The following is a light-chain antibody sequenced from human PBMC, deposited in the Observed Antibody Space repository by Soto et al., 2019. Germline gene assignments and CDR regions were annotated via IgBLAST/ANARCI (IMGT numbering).Light chain of an antibody. V-gene: IGKV3-15*01. CDR2: GAS. CDR3: QQYNNWPPWT. J-gene: IGKJ1*01. Sequence: EIVMTQSPATLSVSPGERATLSCRASQSVSRTLAWYQQRPGQAPRLLIYGASTRATGIPARFSGSGSGTDFTLTISSLQPEDCAVYYCQQYNNWPPWTFGQGTRWIS. CDR1: QSVSRT.